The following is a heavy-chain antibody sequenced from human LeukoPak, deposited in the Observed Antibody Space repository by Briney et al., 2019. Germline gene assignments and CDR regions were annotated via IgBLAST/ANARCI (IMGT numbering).Heavy chain of an antibody. J-gene: IGHJ3*02. CDR2: ISSSSSYI. CDR1: GFTFSSYS. V-gene: IGHV3-21*01. D-gene: IGHD3-22*01. CDR3: ARDGDYYDSRGDAFDI. Sequence: GRSLRLSCAASGFTFSSYSMNWVRQAPGKGLEWVSSISSSSSYIYYADSVKGRFTISRDNAKNSLYLQMNSLRAEDTAAYYCARDGDYYDSRGDAFDIWGQGAMVTVAS.